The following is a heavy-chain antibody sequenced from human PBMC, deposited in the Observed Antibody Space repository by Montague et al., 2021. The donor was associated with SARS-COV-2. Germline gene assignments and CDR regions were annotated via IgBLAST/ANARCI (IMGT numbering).Heavy chain of an antibody. CDR1: GFSLSTSGMC. J-gene: IGHJ4*02. V-gene: IGHV2-5*08. Sequence: PALVKPTQTLTLTCTFSGFSLSTSGMCVSWIRQPPGKALEWLALIYWDDDKRYSPSLKSRLTITKDTSKNQVVLTMTNMDPVDTATYYCVDSYADYLSDYWGQGTLVSVSS. CDR3: VDSYADYLSDY. D-gene: IGHD4-17*01. CDR2: IYWDDDK.